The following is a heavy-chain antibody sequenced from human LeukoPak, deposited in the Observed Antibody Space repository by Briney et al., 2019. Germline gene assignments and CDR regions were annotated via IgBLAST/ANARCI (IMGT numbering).Heavy chain of an antibody. V-gene: IGHV1-2*02. CDR2: INPNSGGT. Sequence: ASVKVSCKASGYTFTGYYMHWVRQAPGQGLEWMGWINPNSGGTNYAQKFQGRVTMTRDTSISTAYMELSRLRSEDTAVYYCARVYYYSYYYYGMDVWGQGTTVTVSS. D-gene: IGHD3-10*01. CDR3: ARVYYYSYYYYGMDV. J-gene: IGHJ6*02. CDR1: GYTFTGYY.